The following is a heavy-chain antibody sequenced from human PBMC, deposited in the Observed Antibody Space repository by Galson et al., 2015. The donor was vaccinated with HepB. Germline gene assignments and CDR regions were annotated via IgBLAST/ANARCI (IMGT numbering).Heavy chain of an antibody. D-gene: IGHD5-18*01. V-gene: IGHV1-18*01. CDR3: ARVRYSYAPSLDWFDP. CDR2: ISAYNGNT. J-gene: IGHJ5*02. Sequence: SVTVSCKASGYTFTSYGISWVRQAPGQGLEWMGWISAYNGNTNYAQKLQGRVTMTTDTSTSTAYMELRSLRSDDTAVYYCARVRYSYAPSLDWFDPWGRGTLVTVSS. CDR1: GYTFTSYG.